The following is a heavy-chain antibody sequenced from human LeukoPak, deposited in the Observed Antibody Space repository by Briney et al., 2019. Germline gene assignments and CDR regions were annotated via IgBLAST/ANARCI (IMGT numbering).Heavy chain of an antibody. CDR1: GYTFTSYG. V-gene: IGHV1-69*13. J-gene: IGHJ3*02. Sequence: WASVKVSCKASGYTFTSYGISWVRQAPGQGLEWMGGIIPIFGTANYAQKFQGRVTITADESTSTAYMELSSLRSEDTAVYYCARDSFPGTAMAVWAFDIWGQGTMVTVSS. CDR2: IIPIFGTA. D-gene: IGHD5-18*01. CDR3: ARDSFPGTAMAVWAFDI.